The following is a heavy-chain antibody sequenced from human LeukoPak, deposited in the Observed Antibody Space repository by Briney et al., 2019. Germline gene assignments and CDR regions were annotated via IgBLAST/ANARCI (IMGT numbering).Heavy chain of an antibody. CDR1: GGSISSGVYC. CDR2: ICSSGSA. J-gene: IGHJ6*02. V-gene: IGHV4-31*03. D-gene: IGHD2-15*01. Sequence: PSQTLSLTCTVSGGSISSGVYCWSWIRQRPGEGLQWIGYICSSGSAYYNASLKSRVSMSTDASNNQFSLKLNSVTAADTAVYYCARDGGGSLHGMDVWGQGTTVTVSS. CDR3: ARDGGGSLHGMDV.